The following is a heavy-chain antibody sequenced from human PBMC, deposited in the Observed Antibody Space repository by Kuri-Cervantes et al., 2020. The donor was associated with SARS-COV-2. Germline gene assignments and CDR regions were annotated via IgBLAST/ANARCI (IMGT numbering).Heavy chain of an antibody. J-gene: IGHJ4*02. Sequence: SGPTLVKPTQTLTLTCTFSGFSLSTSGVGVGWIRQPPAKALEWLAFIYWNDDKHYSPFLKSRLTITKDTSKNQVVLRMTNMDPVDTATYYCAHSHWDYWGQGTLVTVSS. CDR3: AHSHWDY. V-gene: IGHV2-5*01. D-gene: IGHD1-1*01. CDR1: GFSLSTSGVG. CDR2: IYWNDDK.